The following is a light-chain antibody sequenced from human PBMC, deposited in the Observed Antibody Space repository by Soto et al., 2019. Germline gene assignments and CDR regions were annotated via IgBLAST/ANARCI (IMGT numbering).Light chain of an antibody. CDR2: DAS. Sequence: EIVLTQSPATLYLSPGERATLSCRASQSVSSYLAWYQQKPGQAPRLLIYDASNRATGIPARFSGSGSGTDFTLTISSLEPEDFAVYYCQQSDTFGQGTRLEIK. CDR3: QQSDT. J-gene: IGKJ5*01. CDR1: QSVSSY. V-gene: IGKV3-11*01.